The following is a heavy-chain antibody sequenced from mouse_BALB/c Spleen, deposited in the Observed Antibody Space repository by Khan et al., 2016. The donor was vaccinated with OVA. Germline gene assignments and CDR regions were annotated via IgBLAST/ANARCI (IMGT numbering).Heavy chain of an antibody. D-gene: IGHD2-14*01. V-gene: IGHV3-2*02. CDR2: ISSTGGT. Sequence: EVKLEESGPGLVKPSQSLSLTCTVTGYSITSDYAWNWIRQFPGNKLEWMGYISSTGGTSYNPSLKSRIPITRDTSKNQFFLQLKSVTTEDTATYYCARSLYYSYGYALDCWGRGTSVTVSS. J-gene: IGHJ4*01. CDR1: GYSITSDYA. CDR3: ARSLYYSYGYALDC.